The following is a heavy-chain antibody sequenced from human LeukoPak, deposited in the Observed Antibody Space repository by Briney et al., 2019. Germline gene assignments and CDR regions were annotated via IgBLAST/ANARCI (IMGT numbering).Heavy chain of an antibody. D-gene: IGHD3-16*01. CDR2: ISNSGDRI. J-gene: IGHJ6*03. Sequence: AGGSLRLSCTTSGFMSTLYSMSWVRQSPGKGLELISYISNSGDRIYYADSVKGRFTISRDNAKNSLYLQMNSLRAEDTAVYYCARAFGYYYYYMDVWGKGTTVTVSS. V-gene: IGHV3-48*01. CDR1: GFMSTLYS. CDR3: ARAFGYYYYYMDV.